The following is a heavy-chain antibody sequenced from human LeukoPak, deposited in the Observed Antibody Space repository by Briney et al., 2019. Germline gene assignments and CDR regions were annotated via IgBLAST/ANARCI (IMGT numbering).Heavy chain of an antibody. CDR3: ARGADYGEGDAFDI. CDR1: GGTFISYA. Sequence: SVKVSCKASGGTFISYAISWVRQAPGQGREWMGRIIPIFGTANYAQKFQGRVTITTDESTSTAYMELSRLRSDDTAVYYCARGADYGEGDAFDIWGQGTMVTVSS. J-gene: IGHJ3*02. V-gene: IGHV1-69*05. D-gene: IGHD4-17*01. CDR2: IIPIFGTA.